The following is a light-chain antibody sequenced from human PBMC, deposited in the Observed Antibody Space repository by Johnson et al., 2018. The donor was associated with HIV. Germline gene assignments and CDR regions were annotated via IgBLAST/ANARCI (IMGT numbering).Light chain of an antibody. CDR1: TSKIGNNY. CDR3: GTWDSSLSAYV. V-gene: IGLV1-51*01. J-gene: IGLJ1*01. Sequence: SVLTQPPSVSAAPGQKVTISCSGSTSKIGNNYVSWYQHLPGAAPKLLIYDSNKRPSGIPDRFSGSKSGTSATLGITGLQTEDEADYYCGTWDSSLSAYVFGTGTKVTVL. CDR2: DSN.